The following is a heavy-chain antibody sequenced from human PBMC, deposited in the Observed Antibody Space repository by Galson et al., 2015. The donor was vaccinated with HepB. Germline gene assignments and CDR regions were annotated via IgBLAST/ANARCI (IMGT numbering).Heavy chain of an antibody. CDR2: ISPYNRHT. D-gene: IGHD2-15*01. J-gene: IGHJ5*02. CDR1: GYTFSTYS. CDR3: ARGALVVVVGATLKNWFDP. V-gene: IGHV1-18*01. Sequence: SVKVSCKASGYTFSTYSITWVRQAPGQGLEWMGWISPYNRHTDYAQKFQGRVTMTTDTSTSAAYMELRSLRSDDTAVSYCARGALVVVVGATLKNWFDPWGQGTLVTVSS.